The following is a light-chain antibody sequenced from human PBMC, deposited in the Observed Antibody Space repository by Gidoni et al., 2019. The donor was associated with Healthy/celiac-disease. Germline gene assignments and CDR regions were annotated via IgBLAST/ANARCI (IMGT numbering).Light chain of an antibody. J-gene: IGKJ4*01. CDR1: QDISNF. CDR2: DAS. CDR3: PLYDILPRLT. Sequence: DIQMTQSPSSLSASVGDRVTITCQASQDISNFFNWYQQKPGKAPKLLIYDASNLETGVPSRFSGSGSGTDFTFTISSLQPEDIATYYCPLYDILPRLTFGGGTMVEIK. V-gene: IGKV1-33*01.